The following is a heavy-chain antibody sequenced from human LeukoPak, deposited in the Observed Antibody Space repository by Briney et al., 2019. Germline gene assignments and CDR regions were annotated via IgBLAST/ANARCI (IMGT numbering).Heavy chain of an antibody. J-gene: IGHJ6*03. V-gene: IGHV3-9*01. Sequence: GGSLRLSCAASGFTFDDYAMHWVRQAPGKGLEWVSGISWNSGSIGYADSVKGRFTISRDNAKNSLYLQMNSLRAEDAALYYCARALVGATINANYYYYYMDVWGKGTTVTVSS. CDR1: GFTFDDYA. D-gene: IGHD1-26*01. CDR2: ISWNSGSI. CDR3: ARALVGATINANYYYYYMDV.